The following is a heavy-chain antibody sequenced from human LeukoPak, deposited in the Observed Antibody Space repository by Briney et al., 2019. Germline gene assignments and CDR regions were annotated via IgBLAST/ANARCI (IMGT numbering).Heavy chain of an antibody. J-gene: IGHJ4*02. CDR3: ARTLAAAGTRFDY. V-gene: IGHV4-59*01. Sequence: PSETLSLTCTVFGGSISSYYWSWIRQPPGKGLEWIGYIYYSGSTNYNPSLKSRVTISVDTSKNQFSLKLSSVTAADTAVYYCARTLAAAGTRFDYWGQGTLVTVSS. CDR2: IYYSGST. CDR1: GGSISSYY. D-gene: IGHD6-13*01.